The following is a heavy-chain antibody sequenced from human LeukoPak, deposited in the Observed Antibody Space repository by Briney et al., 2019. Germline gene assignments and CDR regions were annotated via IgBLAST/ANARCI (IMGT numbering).Heavy chain of an antibody. D-gene: IGHD3-22*01. V-gene: IGHV3-15*01. J-gene: IGHJ3*02. CDR3: TTGDYYDSSGYFDAFDI. CDR2: IKSNTDGGAT. CDR1: GFSFSNAW. Sequence: GGSLRLSCAASGFSFSNAWMDWVRQAPGKGLEWVGRIKSNTDGGATNLPAPVKDRFTISRDDSKNTLYLQMNSLKTEDTAVYYCTTGDYYDSSGYFDAFDIWGQGTMVTVSS.